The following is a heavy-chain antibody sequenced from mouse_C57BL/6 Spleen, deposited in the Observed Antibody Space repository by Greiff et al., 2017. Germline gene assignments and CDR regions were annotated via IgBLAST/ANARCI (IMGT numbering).Heavy chain of an antibody. D-gene: IGHD2-3*01. CDR2: ISYDGSN. V-gene: IGHV3-6*01. J-gene: IGHJ4*01. Sequence: EVQRVESGPGLVKPSQSLSLTCSVTGYSITRGYYWNWIRQFPGNKLEWMGYISYDGSNNYNPSLKNRISITRDTSKNQFFLKLNSVTTEDTATYYCAREDDGYSLYAMDYWGQGTSVTVSS. CDR3: AREDDGYSLYAMDY. CDR1: GYSITRGYY.